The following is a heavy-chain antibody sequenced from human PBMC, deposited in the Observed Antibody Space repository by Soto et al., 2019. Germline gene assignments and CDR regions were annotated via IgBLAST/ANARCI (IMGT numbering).Heavy chain of an antibody. CDR3: ARGRSSGWSTLDY. V-gene: IGHV1-69*13. CDR2: IIPIFGTA. J-gene: IGHJ4*02. Sequence: SVKVSCKASGGTFSSYAISWVRQAPGQGLEWMGGIIPIFGTANYAQKFQGRVTITADESTSTAYMELSSLRSEDTAVDYCARGRSSGWSTLDYWGQGTLVTVSS. D-gene: IGHD6-19*01. CDR1: GGTFSSYA.